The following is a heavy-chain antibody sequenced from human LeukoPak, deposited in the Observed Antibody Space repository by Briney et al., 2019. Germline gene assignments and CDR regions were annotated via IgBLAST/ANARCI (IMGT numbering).Heavy chain of an antibody. J-gene: IGHJ4*02. CDR1: GYTFTSYY. D-gene: IGHD3-3*01. CDR3: ARPPLRFLEWLPFDY. CDR2: INPSGGST. Sequence: ASVKVSCKASGYTFTSYYMHWVRQAPGQGLEWMGIINPSGGSTSYAQKFQGRVTMTRDTSTSTVYMELSSLRSEGTAVYYCARPPLRFLEWLPFDYWGQGTLVTVSS. V-gene: IGHV1-46*01.